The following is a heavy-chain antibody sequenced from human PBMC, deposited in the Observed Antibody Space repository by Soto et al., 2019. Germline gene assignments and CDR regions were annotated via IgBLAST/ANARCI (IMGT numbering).Heavy chain of an antibody. Sequence: PGGSLRLSCAASGFTFSSYAMSWVRQAPGKGLEWVSAISGSGGSTYYADSVKGRFTISRGNSKNALYLQMNSLRAEDTAVYYCAKDSPHYYDSSGYSFDYWGQGTLVTVSS. CDR3: AKDSPHYYDSSGYSFDY. V-gene: IGHV3-23*01. J-gene: IGHJ4*02. CDR1: GFTFSSYA. CDR2: ISGSGGST. D-gene: IGHD3-22*01.